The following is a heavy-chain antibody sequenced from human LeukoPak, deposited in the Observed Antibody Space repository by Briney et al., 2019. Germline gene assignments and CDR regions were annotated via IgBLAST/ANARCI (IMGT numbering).Heavy chain of an antibody. CDR2: IYYSGST. V-gene: IGHV4-39*01. J-gene: IGHJ5*02. CDR3: ARSVYFGWFDP. CDR1: GGSISSSSYY. Sequence: NPSETLSLTCTVSGGSISSSSYYWGWIRQPPGKGLEWIGSIYYSGSTYYNPSLKSRVTISVDTSKNQFSLKLSSVTAADTAVYYCARSVYFGWFDPWGQGTLVTVSS. D-gene: IGHD3-9*01.